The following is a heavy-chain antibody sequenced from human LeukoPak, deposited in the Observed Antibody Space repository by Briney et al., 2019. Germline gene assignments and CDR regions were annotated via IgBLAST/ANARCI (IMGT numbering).Heavy chain of an antibody. CDR2: INSDGSST. V-gene: IGHV3-74*01. Sequence: GGSLRLSCAASGFTFSSYWIHWVRQAPGKGLVWVSRINSDGSSTSYADSVKGRFTISRDNAKNALYLQMNSLRAEDTAVYYCARDLSGWYQNYWGQGTLVTVSS. J-gene: IGHJ4*02. D-gene: IGHD6-19*01. CDR1: GFTFSSYW. CDR3: ARDLSGWYQNY.